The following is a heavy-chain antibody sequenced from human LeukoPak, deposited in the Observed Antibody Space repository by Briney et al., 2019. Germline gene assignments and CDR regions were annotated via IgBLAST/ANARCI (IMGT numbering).Heavy chain of an antibody. J-gene: IGHJ5*02. V-gene: IGHV4-61*02. CDR3: ARGKGTPLEWLLGNWFDP. CDR1: GGSISSGSYY. Sequence: SQTLSLTCTVSGGSISSGSYYWSWIRQPAGKGLEWIGRIYTSGSTNYNPSLKSRVTISVDTSKNQFSLKLSSVTAADTAVYYCARGKGTPLEWLLGNWFDPWGQGTLVTVSS. CDR2: IYTSGST. D-gene: IGHD3-3*01.